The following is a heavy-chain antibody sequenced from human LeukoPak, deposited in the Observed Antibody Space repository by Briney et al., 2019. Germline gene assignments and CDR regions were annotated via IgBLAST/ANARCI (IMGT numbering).Heavy chain of an antibody. CDR2: IGGRSTSI. D-gene: IGHD4-17*01. J-gene: IGHJ3*02. Sequence: GGSLRLSCAASGFTFSTYSMNWVRQAPGKGLEWVSSIGGRSTSIYYADSVKGRFTISRDNAKSSLYLQMNSLRAEDAAVYYCARELGGDYGEAFDIWGQGTMVTVSS. V-gene: IGHV3-21*01. CDR1: GFTFSTYS. CDR3: ARELGGDYGEAFDI.